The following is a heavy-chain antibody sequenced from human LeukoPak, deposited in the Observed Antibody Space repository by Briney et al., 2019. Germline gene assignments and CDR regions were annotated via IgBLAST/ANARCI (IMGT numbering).Heavy chain of an antibody. Sequence: SGGSLRLSCAAYGFTLSYYWMSWVRQAPGKGLEWVANIQEDGSNRYYVGSVKGRFTISRDNAKNSVYLQMNSLRAEDTAVYYCAREARGTRAAFDIWGQGTMVTVS. CDR2: IQEDGSNR. CDR1: GFTLSYYW. V-gene: IGHV3-7*01. CDR3: AREARGTRAAFDI. D-gene: IGHD1-1*01. J-gene: IGHJ3*02.